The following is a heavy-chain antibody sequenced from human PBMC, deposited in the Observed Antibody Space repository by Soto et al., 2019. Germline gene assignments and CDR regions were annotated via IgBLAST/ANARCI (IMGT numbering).Heavy chain of an antibody. V-gene: IGHV4-30-2*01. D-gene: IGHD3-22*01. CDR3: ARNYYESSGYYRYFYY. CDR2: IYHSVST. Sequence: PSETLSLTCAVSGGSISRGGYSWSWIRQPPGKGLEWIGYIYHSVSTYYKPSLQSRVTISVDRSKNQFSLKLSSVTAADTAVYSCARNYYESSGYYRYFYYWGQGTLVTVSS. J-gene: IGHJ4*02. CDR1: GGSISRGGYS.